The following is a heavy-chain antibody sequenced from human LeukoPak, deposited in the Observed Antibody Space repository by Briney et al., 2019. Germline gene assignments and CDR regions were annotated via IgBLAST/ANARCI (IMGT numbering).Heavy chain of an antibody. CDR3: ARRVTGDLRRFDY. CDR2: INYSGST. V-gene: IGHV4-39*01. J-gene: IGHJ4*02. CDR1: GGSISSSGYS. Sequence: PSETLSLTCTVSGGSISSSGYSWGSISQPPGNGREWIGNINYSGSTYYNPSLKSRVTIFVDPSKNQFSLKVTSVTAADTAVYFCARRVTGDLRRFDYWGQGTLVTVSS. D-gene: IGHD7-27*01.